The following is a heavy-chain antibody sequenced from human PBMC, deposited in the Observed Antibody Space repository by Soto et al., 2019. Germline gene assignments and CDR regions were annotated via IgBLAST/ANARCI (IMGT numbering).Heavy chain of an antibody. CDR3: ARIYYDSSGYYYYFDY. V-gene: IGHV2-26*01. Sequence: SGPTLVNPTETLTLTCTVSGFSLSNARMGVSWIRQPPGKALEWLAHIFSNDEKSYSTSLKSRLTISKDTSKSQVVLTMTNMDPVDTATYYCARIYYDSSGYYYYFDYWGQGTLVTVSS. CDR2: IFSNDEK. J-gene: IGHJ4*02. CDR1: GFSLSNARMG. D-gene: IGHD3-22*01.